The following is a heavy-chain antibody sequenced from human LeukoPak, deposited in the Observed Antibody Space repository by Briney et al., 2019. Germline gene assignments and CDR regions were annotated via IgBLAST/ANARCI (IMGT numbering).Heavy chain of an antibody. Sequence: SETLSLTCTVSGGSISSSYYWGWIRQPPGKGLEWIGSIYYSGSTYYNPSLKSRVTISVDTSKNQFSLKLSSVTAADTAVYYCARVGEQQLVQGWGQGTLVTVSS. J-gene: IGHJ4*02. CDR1: GGSISSSYY. V-gene: IGHV4-39*07. CDR2: IYYSGST. D-gene: IGHD6-13*01. CDR3: ARVGEQQLVQG.